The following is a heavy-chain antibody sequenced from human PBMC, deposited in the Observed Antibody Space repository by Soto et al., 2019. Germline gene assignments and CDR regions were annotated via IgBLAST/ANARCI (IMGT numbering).Heavy chain of an antibody. D-gene: IGHD4-17*01. CDR2: IYYSGST. J-gene: IGHJ4*02. CDR1: GGSISSGGYY. CDR3: ARLGLYGDYYFDY. Sequence: SETLSLTFTVSGGSISSGGYYWSWIRQHPGKGLEWIGYIYYSGSTYYNPSLKSRVTISVDTSKNQFSLKLSSVTAADTAVYYCARLGLYGDYYFDYWGQGTLVTVSS. V-gene: IGHV4-31*02.